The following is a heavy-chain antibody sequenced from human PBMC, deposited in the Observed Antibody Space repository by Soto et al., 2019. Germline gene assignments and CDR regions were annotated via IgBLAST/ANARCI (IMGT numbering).Heavy chain of an antibody. CDR3: ARRARVYWYFDL. J-gene: IGHJ2*01. Sequence: KPSETLSLTCTVSGGSISSTDHYWGWIRQPPGKGLEWIGSIYYSGSTYYNPSLKSRVTISVDTSKNQFSLKLSSVTAAGTAVYYCARRARVYWYFDLWGRGTLVTVSS. CDR2: IYYSGST. D-gene: IGHD3-10*01. V-gene: IGHV4-39*01. CDR1: GGSISSTDHY.